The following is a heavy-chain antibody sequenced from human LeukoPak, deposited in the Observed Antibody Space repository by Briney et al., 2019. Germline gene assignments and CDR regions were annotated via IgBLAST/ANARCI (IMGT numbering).Heavy chain of an antibody. CDR3: AKGVCSSTSCFYYYYYGMDV. Sequence: GGSLRLSCAASGFTFSSYAMSWVRQAPGKGVEWVSAISGSGGSTYYADSVKGRFTISRDNSKNTLYLQMNSLRAEDTAVYYCAKGVCSSTSCFYYYYYGMDVWGKGTTVTVSS. V-gene: IGHV3-23*01. CDR1: GFTFSSYA. J-gene: IGHJ6*04. CDR2: ISGSGGST. D-gene: IGHD2-2*01.